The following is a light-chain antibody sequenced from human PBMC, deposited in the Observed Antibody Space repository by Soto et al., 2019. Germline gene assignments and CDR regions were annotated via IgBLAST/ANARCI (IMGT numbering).Light chain of an antibody. CDR1: QSVSSY. J-gene: IGKJ4*01. CDR2: VAS. V-gene: IGKV3-11*01. Sequence: EIVLTQSPATLSLSPGERATLSCRASQSVSSYFAWYQQKPGQAPRLIIYVASNRPTGIPARFSGSGSGTDFTLTISSLEPEDFAVYYCQQRSNWPLTFGGGTKVEIK. CDR3: QQRSNWPLT.